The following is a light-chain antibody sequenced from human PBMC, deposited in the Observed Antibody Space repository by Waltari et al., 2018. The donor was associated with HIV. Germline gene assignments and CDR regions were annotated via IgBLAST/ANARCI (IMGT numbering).Light chain of an antibody. CDR2: DAS. Sequence: EIVLTQSPATLSLSPGERATLSCRASQSVSSYLAWYQQKPGQAPRRLIYDASNRDTGIPARFSGSGAGTDFTLTIRSLEPEDFAVYYCQQRSTWPRALTFGGGTKVQIK. J-gene: IGKJ4*01. CDR3: QQRSTWPRALT. CDR1: QSVSSY. V-gene: IGKV3-11*01.